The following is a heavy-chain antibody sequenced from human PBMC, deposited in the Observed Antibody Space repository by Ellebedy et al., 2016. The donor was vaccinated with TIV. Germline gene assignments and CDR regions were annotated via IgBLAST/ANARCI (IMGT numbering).Heavy chain of an antibody. CDR2: TSDSGST. Sequence: MPSETLSLTCTVSGGSISNYYWTWTRQPPGKGLEWIGCTSDSGSTNYSPSLTSRASISVDTSKSQVSLKLNSLPAADTAVYYCARRYHTGWPYYLDYWGPGTLVIVSS. D-gene: IGHD6-19*01. J-gene: IGHJ4*02. V-gene: IGHV4-59*08. CDR3: ARRYHTGWPYYLDY. CDR1: GGSISNYY.